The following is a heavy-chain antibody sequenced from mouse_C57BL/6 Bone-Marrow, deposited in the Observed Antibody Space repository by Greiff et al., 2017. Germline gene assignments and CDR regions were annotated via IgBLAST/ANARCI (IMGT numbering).Heavy chain of an antibody. CDR1: GYTFTSYW. CDR2: IYPGSGST. CDR3: AIYPAFDY. D-gene: IGHD2-1*01. Sequence: VQLQQPGAELVKPGASVKMSCKASGYTFTSYWITWVKQRPGQGLEWIGDIYPGSGSTNYNEKFKSKATLTVDPSSSTPYMQLRSLTSEDSAVYYCAIYPAFDYWGQGTLVTVSA. J-gene: IGHJ3*01. V-gene: IGHV1-55*01.